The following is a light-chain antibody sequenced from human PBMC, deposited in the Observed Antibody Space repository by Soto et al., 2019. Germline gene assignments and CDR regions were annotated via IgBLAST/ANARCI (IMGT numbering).Light chain of an antibody. J-gene: IGLJ3*02. V-gene: IGLV2-14*01. Sequence: QSALTQPASVSGSPGQSITISCTGTSSDVGSYNYVSWYQQHPGKAPKLMIYEVNNRPSGVSNRFSGSTSGNTASLTISGLQAEDVANYHCRSYTSISTRVFGGGTQLTVL. CDR3: RSYTSISTRV. CDR2: EVN. CDR1: SSDVGSYNY.